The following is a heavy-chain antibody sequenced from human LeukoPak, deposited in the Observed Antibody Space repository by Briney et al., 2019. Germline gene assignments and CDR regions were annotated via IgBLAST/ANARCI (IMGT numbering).Heavy chain of an antibody. J-gene: IGHJ4*02. Sequence: SETLSLTCAVYGGSLSGYYWSWIRQPPGKGLEWIGEINHSGSTNYNPSLKSRVTISVDTSKNQFSLKLSSVTAADTAVYYCASLGPSNTVPAASDYWGQGTLVTVSS. CDR1: GGSLSGYY. CDR2: INHSGST. V-gene: IGHV4-34*01. CDR3: ASLGPSNTVPAASDY. D-gene: IGHD2-2*01.